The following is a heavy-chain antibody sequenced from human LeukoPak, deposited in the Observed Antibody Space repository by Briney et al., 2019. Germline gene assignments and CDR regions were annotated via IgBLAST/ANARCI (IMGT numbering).Heavy chain of an antibody. CDR3: ARQGASSVWGSYDY. CDR2: IYTSGST. V-gene: IGHV4-4*07. Sequence: PSETLSLTCTVSGAFFSTYYWSWIRQPAGKGLEWIGRIYTSGSTNYDPSLRSRVTISADKSKNQFSLRLTSVTAADTAVYYCARQGASSVWGSYDYWGQGTLVTVSS. D-gene: IGHD3-16*01. J-gene: IGHJ4*02. CDR1: GAFFSTYY.